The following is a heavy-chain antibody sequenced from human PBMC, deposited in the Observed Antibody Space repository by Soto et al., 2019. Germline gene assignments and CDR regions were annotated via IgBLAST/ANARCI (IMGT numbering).Heavy chain of an antibody. CDR2: ISPSGGST. D-gene: IGHD1-1*01. Sequence: ASVKFSCKASGGTFTDYYMHWVRQAPGQELGWMGRISPSGGSTTYAQRFQGKITMTRDTSTSTLYMELSSLRSDDTAVYRCARSSGTYFDYWGQGSPVTVSS. V-gene: IGHV1-46*01. J-gene: IGHJ4*02. CDR3: ARSSGTYFDY. CDR1: GGTFTDYY.